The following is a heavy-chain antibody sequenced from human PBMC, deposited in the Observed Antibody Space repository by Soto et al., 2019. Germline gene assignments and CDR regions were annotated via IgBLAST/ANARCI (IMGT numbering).Heavy chain of an antibody. CDR1: GGSISSSSYY. CDR2: IYYSGST. V-gene: IGHV4-39*01. CDR3: ARLSSYGDQWIGY. J-gene: IGHJ4*02. D-gene: IGHD4-17*01. Sequence: SETPSLTCTVSGGSISSSSYYWGWIRQPPGKGLEWIGSIYYSGSTYYNPSLKSRVTISVDTSKNQFSLKLSSVTAADTAVYYCARLSSYGDQWIGYWGQGTLVTVSS.